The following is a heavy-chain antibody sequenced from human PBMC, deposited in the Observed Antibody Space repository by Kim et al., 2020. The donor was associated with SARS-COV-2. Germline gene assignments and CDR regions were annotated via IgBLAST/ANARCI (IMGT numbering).Heavy chain of an antibody. Sequence: GGSLRLSCAASGFSFSTNWMHWVRQAPRKGLEWVASIKKDGSEKYYVDSGKGRFTISRDNAEKSLYLQMNSLRAEDTAIYYCSRGMAVPGSLWGQGTLVTVSS. D-gene: IGHD6-19*01. J-gene: IGHJ4*02. V-gene: IGHV3-7*01. CDR3: SRGMAVPGSL. CDR1: GFSFSTNW. CDR2: IKKDGSEK.